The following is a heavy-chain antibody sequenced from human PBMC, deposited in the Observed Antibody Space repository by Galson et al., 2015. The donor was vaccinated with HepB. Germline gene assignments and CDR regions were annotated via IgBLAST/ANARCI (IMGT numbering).Heavy chain of an antibody. Sequence: TLSLTCTVPGGSISSYYWSWIRQPPGKGLEWIGYIYYSGSTNYNPSLKSRVTISVDTSKNQFSLKLSSVTAADTAVYYCARHMGGWAPHLWDYFDYWGQGTLVTVSS. CDR3: ARHMGGWAPHLWDYFDY. CDR1: GGSISSYY. D-gene: IGHD6-19*01. V-gene: IGHV4-59*08. CDR2: IYYSGST. J-gene: IGHJ4*02.